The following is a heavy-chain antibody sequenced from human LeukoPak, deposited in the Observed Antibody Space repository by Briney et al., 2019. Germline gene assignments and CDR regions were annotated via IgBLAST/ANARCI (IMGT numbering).Heavy chain of an antibody. CDR2: INHSGST. D-gene: IGHD6-19*01. Sequence: SETLSLTCAVYGGSFSGYYWSWIRQPPGKGLEWIGEINHSGSTNYNPSLKSRVTISVDTSKNQFSLKLSSVTAADTAMYYCARGPRQSGYSSGWYYYYYGMDVWGQGTTVTVSS. J-gene: IGHJ6*02. V-gene: IGHV4-34*01. CDR1: GGSFSGYY. CDR3: ARGPRQSGYSSGWYYYYYGMDV.